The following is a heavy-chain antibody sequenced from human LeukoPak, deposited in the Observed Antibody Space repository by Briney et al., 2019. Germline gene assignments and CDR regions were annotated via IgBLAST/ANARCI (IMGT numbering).Heavy chain of an antibody. V-gene: IGHV4-61*05. CDR3: ARSGVGPPVTEPFDY. J-gene: IGHJ4*02. Sequence: PSETLSLTCTVSGDSISSSSYYWGWIRQPPGKGLEWIGYIYYSGSTNYNPSLRSRVTISVDTSKNQFSLKLSSVTAADTAVYYCARSGVGPPVTEPFDYWGQGTLVIVFS. CDR1: GDSISSSSYY. D-gene: IGHD3-10*01. CDR2: IYYSGST.